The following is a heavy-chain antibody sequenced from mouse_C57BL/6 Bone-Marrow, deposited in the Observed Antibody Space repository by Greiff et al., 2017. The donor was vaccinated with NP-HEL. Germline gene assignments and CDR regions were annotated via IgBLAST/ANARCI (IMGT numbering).Heavy chain of an antibody. D-gene: IGHD1-1*01. CDR2: IDPSDSYT. V-gene: IGHV1-50*01. CDR1: GYTFTSYW. CDR3: ARDYYYGSSYVCWYVDV. J-gene: IGHJ1*03. Sequence: QVQLKEPGAELVKPGASVKLSCKASGYTFTSYWMQWVKQRPGQGLEWIGEIDPSDSYTNYNQQFTGKATLTVDTSSSTAYMQLSSLTSEDSAVYYCARDYYYGSSYVCWYVDVWGTDHGHRLL.